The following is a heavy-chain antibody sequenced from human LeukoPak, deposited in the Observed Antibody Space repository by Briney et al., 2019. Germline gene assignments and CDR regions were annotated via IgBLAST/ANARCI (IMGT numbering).Heavy chain of an antibody. J-gene: IGHJ5*02. CDR2: INHSGST. CDR1: GGSFSGYY. Sequence: SETLSLTCAVYGGSFSGYYWSWIRQPPGKGLEWIGEINHSGSTNYNPSLKSRVTISVDTSKNQLSLKLSSVTAADTAVYYCARGRGYSGSYSRRNWFDPWGQGTLVTVSS. D-gene: IGHD1-26*01. V-gene: IGHV4-34*01. CDR3: ARGRGYSGSYSRRNWFDP.